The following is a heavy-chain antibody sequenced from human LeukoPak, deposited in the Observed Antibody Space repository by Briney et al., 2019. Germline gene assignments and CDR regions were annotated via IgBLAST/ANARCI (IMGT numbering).Heavy chain of an antibody. CDR2: IKSKTDGGTT. V-gene: IGHV3-15*07. Sequence: GGSLRLSCAASGFTFSNAWMNWVRQAPGKGLEWVGRIKSKTDGGTTDYAAPVKGRFTISRDDSKNTLYLQMNSLKTEDTAVYYCYFYDFWSGYHHFDYWGQGTLVTVSS. D-gene: IGHD3-3*01. CDR3: YFYDFWSGYHHFDY. CDR1: GFTFSNAW. J-gene: IGHJ4*02.